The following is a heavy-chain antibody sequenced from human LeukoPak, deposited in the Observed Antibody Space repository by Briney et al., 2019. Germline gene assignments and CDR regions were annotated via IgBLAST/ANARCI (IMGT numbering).Heavy chain of an antibody. J-gene: IGHJ4*02. CDR1: GGSISSSSYY. V-gene: IGHV4-39*01. Sequence: SETLSLTCTVSGGSISSSSYYWGWIRQPPGRGLEWIGSIYYSGSTYYNPSLKSRVTISVDTSKNQFSLKLSSVTAADTAVYYCARLTLGYYYDSSGPGYWGQGTLVTVSS. CDR2: IYYSGST. D-gene: IGHD3-22*01. CDR3: ARLTLGYYYDSSGPGY.